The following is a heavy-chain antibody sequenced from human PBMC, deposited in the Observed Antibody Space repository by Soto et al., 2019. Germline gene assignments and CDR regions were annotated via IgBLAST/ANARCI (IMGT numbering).Heavy chain of an antibody. Sequence: QVQLVQSGAEVKKPGSSVKASCKASGGTFSNFAFNWVRQAPGQGLEWMGGFIPISGTANYAQRFQDRVTITADKATSTAYMELSSLRSEDTAVYYCAGGWSGYASPTAYWGQGTLVTVSS. V-gene: IGHV1-69*06. CDR2: FIPISGTA. CDR3: AGGWSGYASPTAY. CDR1: GGTFSNFA. D-gene: IGHD3-3*01. J-gene: IGHJ4*02.